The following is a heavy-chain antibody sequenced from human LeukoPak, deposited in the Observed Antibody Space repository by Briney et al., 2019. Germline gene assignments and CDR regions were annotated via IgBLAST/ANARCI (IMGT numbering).Heavy chain of an antibody. CDR3: ARGLEGIAAAGTRWFDP. Sequence: TETLSLSCAVYGGSFSGYYWSWIRQPPGKGLEWIGEINHSGSTNHNPSLKSRVTISVDTSKNQFSLKLSSVTAADTAVYYCARGLEGIAAAGTRWFDPWGQGTLVTVSS. V-gene: IGHV4-34*01. J-gene: IGHJ5*02. CDR2: INHSGST. CDR1: GGSFSGYY. D-gene: IGHD6-13*01.